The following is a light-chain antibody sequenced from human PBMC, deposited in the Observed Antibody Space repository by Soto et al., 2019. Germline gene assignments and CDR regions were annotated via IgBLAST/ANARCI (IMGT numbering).Light chain of an antibody. J-gene: IGKJ1*01. CDR1: QSVSSNY. V-gene: IGKV3-20*01. CDR3: QQYDTSPRT. Sequence: EIVLTQSPGTLSLSPGERATLSCRASQSVSSNYLAWSQQKRGQAPRLLIYGASSRATGIPTRFSGSGSGTDFPLTISRLEPEDFAVYFCQQYDTSPRTFGQGTKVEI. CDR2: GAS.